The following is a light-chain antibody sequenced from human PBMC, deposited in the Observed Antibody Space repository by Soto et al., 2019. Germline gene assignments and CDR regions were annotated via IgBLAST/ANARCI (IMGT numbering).Light chain of an antibody. J-gene: IGKJ4*01. CDR3: HQYDSSPLT. CDR1: QSVSSSY. V-gene: IGKV3-20*01. CDR2: GAS. Sequence: EIVLTQSPGTLSLSPGERATLSCRASQSVSSSYLAWYQQKPGQAPRLLIYGASSRATGIPDRFSGSGSGTDVTLTISRVEPEDFAVYYCHQYDSSPLTFGGGTKVDIE.